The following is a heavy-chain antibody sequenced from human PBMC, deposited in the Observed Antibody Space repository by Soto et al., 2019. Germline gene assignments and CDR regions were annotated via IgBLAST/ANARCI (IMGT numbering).Heavy chain of an antibody. CDR2: ISSSSSYT. D-gene: IGHD1-26*01. J-gene: IGHJ3*02. CDR3: ARVKGGYTPDYDAFDI. Sequence: QVQLVESGGGLVKPGGSLRLSCAASGFTFSDYYMSWIRQAPGKGLEWVSYISSSSSYTNYADSVKGRFTISRDNAKNSLYLQMNSLRAEDTAVYYCARVKGGYTPDYDAFDIWGQGTMVTVSS. V-gene: IGHV3-11*05. CDR1: GFTFSDYY.